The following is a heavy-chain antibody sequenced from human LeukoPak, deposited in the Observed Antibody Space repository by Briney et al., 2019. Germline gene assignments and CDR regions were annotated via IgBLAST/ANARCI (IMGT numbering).Heavy chain of an antibody. D-gene: IGHD6-6*01. CDR3: ARDGAYSSSSLRWDY. CDR2: ISYDGSNK. Sequence: PGGSLRLSCAASVFTFSSYSMHWVRQAPGKGLEWVAVISYDGSNKYYADSVKGRFTISRDNSKNTLYLQMNSLRAEDTAVYYCARDGAYSSSSLRWDYWGQGTLVTVSS. CDR1: VFTFSSYS. J-gene: IGHJ4*02. V-gene: IGHV3-30*04.